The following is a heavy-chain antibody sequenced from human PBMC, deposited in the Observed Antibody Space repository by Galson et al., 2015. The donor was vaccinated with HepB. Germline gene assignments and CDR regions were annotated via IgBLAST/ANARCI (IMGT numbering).Heavy chain of an antibody. CDR3: AKDIKGGTVTIDY. D-gene: IGHD4-11*01. CDR2: ISYDGSNQ. CDR1: GFTFSSYG. Sequence: SLRLSCAASGFTFSSYGMHWVRQAPGKGLEWVAVISYDGSNQYYADSVKGRFTISRDNSKNTLSLQMNSLRPDDTAVYYCAKDIKGGTVTIDYWGQGTLVTVSS. V-gene: IGHV3-30*18. J-gene: IGHJ4*02.